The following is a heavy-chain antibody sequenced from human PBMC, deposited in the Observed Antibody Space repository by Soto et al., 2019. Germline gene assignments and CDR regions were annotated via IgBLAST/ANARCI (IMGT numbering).Heavy chain of an antibody. CDR2: IYYRANT. J-gene: IGHJ6*02. CDR1: GGSISSGGYY. CDR3: ARSGGNSYYYGMDV. Sequence: QVQLQESGPGLVKPSQTLSLTCSVSGGSISSGGYYWSWIRQPPGKGLEWIGYIYYRANTHYNPSLKGRVSSSADTSKNQFSLNLSSVTAADTAVYYCARSGGNSYYYGMDVWGQGTTVTVSS. D-gene: IGHD3-10*01. V-gene: IGHV4-31*02.